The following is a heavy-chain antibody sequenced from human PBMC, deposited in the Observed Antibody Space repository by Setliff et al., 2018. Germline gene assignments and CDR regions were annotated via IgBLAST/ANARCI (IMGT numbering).Heavy chain of an antibody. J-gene: IGHJ4*02. CDR2: IKIINDGGTA. Sequence: PGGSLRLSCVPSGFTFSHARMSWVRQAPGKGLEWVGHIKIINDGGTAEYAAVVKGRFTISRDDSENTLHLQMSSLKIDDTAVYYCATDAYYDSLGYVFWGQGTRVTVSS. CDR1: GFTFSHAR. CDR3: ATDAYYDSLGYVF. D-gene: IGHD3-16*01. V-gene: IGHV3-15*01.